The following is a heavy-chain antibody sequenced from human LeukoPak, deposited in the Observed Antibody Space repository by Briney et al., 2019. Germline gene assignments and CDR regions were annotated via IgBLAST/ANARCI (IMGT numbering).Heavy chain of an antibody. Sequence: PSETLSLTCAVYGGSFSGYYWSWIRQPPGKGLEWIGEINHSGSTNYNPSLKSRVTTSVDTSKNQFSLKLSSVTAADTAVYYCARGLKKYYYDRRDFYYYGMDVWGQGTTVTVSS. CDR2: INHSGST. D-gene: IGHD3-22*01. CDR3: ARGLKKYYYDRRDFYYYGMDV. CDR1: GGSFSGYY. J-gene: IGHJ6*02. V-gene: IGHV4-34*01.